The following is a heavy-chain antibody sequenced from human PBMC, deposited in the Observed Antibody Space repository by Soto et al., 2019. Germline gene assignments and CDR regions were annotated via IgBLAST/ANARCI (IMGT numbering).Heavy chain of an antibody. CDR3: ARDSRYDILTGYFGMDV. J-gene: IGHJ6*02. CDR2: ISSTSNYM. Sequence: GGPRLSCAASGFTFSSYRMNWVRQAPGKGLEWVSCISSTSNYMYYGDSVKGRFTISRDNAKNSLSLQMNSLRAEDTAVYYCARDSRYDILTGYFGMDVWGQGTTVTVSS. D-gene: IGHD3-9*01. V-gene: IGHV3-21*01. CDR1: GFTFSSYR.